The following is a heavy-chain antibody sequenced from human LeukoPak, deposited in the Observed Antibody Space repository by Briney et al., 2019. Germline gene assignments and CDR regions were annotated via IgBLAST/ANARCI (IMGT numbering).Heavy chain of an antibody. D-gene: IGHD3-22*01. CDR3: ARESYYDSSGPLGGYYFDY. CDR1: GYTFTSYA. Sequence: ASVKVSCKASGYTFTSYAMNWVRQAPGQGLEWMGWINTNTGNPTYAQGFTGRFVFSLDTSVSTAYLQISSLKAEDTAVYYCARESYYDSSGPLGGYYFDYWGQGTLVTVSS. J-gene: IGHJ4*02. CDR2: INTNTGNP. V-gene: IGHV7-4-1*02.